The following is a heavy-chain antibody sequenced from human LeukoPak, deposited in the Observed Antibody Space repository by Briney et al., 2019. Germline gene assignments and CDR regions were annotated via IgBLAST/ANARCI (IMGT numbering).Heavy chain of an antibody. Sequence: SETLSLTCTVSGGSISSYYWSWIRQPAGKGLEWIGEIHHSGSTNYNPSLKSRITISVATSKNQFSLRLSSVTAADTAVYYCAIRITTTAYEYWGQGTLVTVSS. CDR1: GGSISSYY. D-gene: IGHD1-1*01. CDR2: IHHSGST. J-gene: IGHJ4*02. V-gene: IGHV4-34*01. CDR3: AIRITTTAYEY.